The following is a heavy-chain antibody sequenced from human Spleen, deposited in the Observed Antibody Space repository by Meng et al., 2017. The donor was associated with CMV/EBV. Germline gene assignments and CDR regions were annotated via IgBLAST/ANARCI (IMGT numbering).Heavy chain of an antibody. V-gene: IGHV3-7*01. CDR1: GFTFSNYW. J-gene: IGHJ6*02. D-gene: IGHD6-19*01. CDR2: IKQDGSEK. Sequence: GESLKISCTASGFTFSNYWMNWVRQAPGKGLEWVANIKQDGSEKYYVDSVKGRFAISRDKAEKSLSLQMNRLSDEDTAVYYCARGSEGDYYYYGMDVWGQGTTVTVSS. CDR3: ARGSEGDYYYYGMDV.